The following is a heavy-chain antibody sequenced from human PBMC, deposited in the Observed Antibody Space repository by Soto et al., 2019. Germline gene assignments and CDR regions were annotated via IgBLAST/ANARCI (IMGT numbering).Heavy chain of an antibody. Sequence: GGSLRLSCAASGFTFSNYGMHWVRQAPGKGLEWVAVISYDGRNKYYADSVKGRLTMSRDNSRNTLYLQMFSLRAEDTAVYYCAKDITVVRPPTQISYYGMDVWGQGTTVTVSS. D-gene: IGHD3-10*01. V-gene: IGHV3-30*18. CDR1: GFTFSNYG. CDR3: AKDITVVRPPTQISYYGMDV. CDR2: ISYDGRNK. J-gene: IGHJ6*02.